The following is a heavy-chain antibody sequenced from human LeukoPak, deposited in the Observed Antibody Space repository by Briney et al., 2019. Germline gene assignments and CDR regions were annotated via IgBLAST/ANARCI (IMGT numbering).Heavy chain of an antibody. CDR1: GGSFSGYY. V-gene: IGHV4-34*01. J-gene: IGHJ4*02. CDR2: INHSGST. Sequence: TSETLSLTCAVYGGSFSGYYWSWIRQPPGKGLEWIGEINHSGSTNYNPSLKSRVTISIDTSKNQFSLKLSSVTAADTAVYYCARGVLRYFDWYPLGFDYWGQGTLVTVSS. CDR3: ARGVLRYFDWYPLGFDY. D-gene: IGHD3-9*01.